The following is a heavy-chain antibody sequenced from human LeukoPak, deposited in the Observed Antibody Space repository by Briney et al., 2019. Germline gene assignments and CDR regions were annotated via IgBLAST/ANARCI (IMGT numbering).Heavy chain of an antibody. V-gene: IGHV4-59*01. J-gene: IGHJ6*03. CDR2: VYYSGYT. Sequence: NPSETLSLTCTVSGGSISSYYWSWIRQPPGKGLEWIGYVYYSGYTQYNPSLESRVSISVDTSKDQFSLKLSSVTAADTAVYYCARGDYYYMDVWGTGPRSSSP. CDR3: ARGDYYYMDV. CDR1: GGSISSYY.